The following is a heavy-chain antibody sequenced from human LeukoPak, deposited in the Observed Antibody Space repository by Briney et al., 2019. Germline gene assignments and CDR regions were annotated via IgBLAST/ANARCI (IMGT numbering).Heavy chain of an antibody. CDR2: FDPEDGET. D-gene: IGHD3-9*01. CDR3: ATLGGPIKYRILTGYPLYYFDY. Sequence: ASVKVSCKASGYTFTSYDIHWVRQATGQGLEWMGGFDPEDGETIYAQKFQGRVTMTEDTSTDTAYMELSSLRSEDTAVYYCATLGGPIKYRILTGYPLYYFDYWGQGTLVTVSS. CDR1: GYTFTSYD. V-gene: IGHV1-24*01. J-gene: IGHJ4*02.